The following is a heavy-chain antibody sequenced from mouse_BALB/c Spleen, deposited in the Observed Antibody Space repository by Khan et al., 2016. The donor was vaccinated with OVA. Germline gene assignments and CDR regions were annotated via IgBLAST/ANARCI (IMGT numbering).Heavy chain of an antibody. CDR2: IDPFSGDT. J-gene: IGHJ3*01. CDR1: GYSFTSYY. D-gene: IGHD2-2*01. CDR3: TRHGYVAWFTY. Sequence: QLQQSGPELMKPGASVKISCKASGYSFTSYYIHWVIQSHGKSLEWIGYIDPFSGDTTYNQKFKGRATLTVDKSSSTAYTHLSNLTSEDSAVYYCTRHGYVAWFTYWGQGTLVTVSA. V-gene: IGHV1S135*01.